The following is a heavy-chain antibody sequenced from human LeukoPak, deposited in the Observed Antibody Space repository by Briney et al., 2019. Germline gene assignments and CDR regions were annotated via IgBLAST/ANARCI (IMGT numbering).Heavy chain of an antibody. D-gene: IGHD6-13*01. J-gene: IGHJ4*02. CDR3: ARGIAAADIYYFDY. CDR2: ISAYNGNT. CDR1: GYTFTSYG. Sequence: ASVTVSCTASGYTFTSYGISWVRQAPGQGLEWMGWISAYNGNTNYAQKLQGRVTMTTDTSTSTAYMELRSLRFDDTAVYYCARGIAAADIYYFDYWGQGTLVTVSS. V-gene: IGHV1-18*01.